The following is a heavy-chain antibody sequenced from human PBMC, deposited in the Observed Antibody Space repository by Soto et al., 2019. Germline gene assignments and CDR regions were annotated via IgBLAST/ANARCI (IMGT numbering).Heavy chain of an antibody. V-gene: IGHV4-61*01. D-gene: IGHD6-13*01. CDR3: ARGRIAAAGTQGWFDP. Sequence: SETLSLTCTVSGGSVSNSSHYWTWIRQPPGKGLEWIGYVYYTGSTNYNPSLHSRVTISVDTSKNQFSLKLSSVTAADTAVYYCARGRIAAAGTQGWFDPWGQGTLVTVSS. CDR1: GGSVSNSSHY. J-gene: IGHJ5*02. CDR2: VYYTGST.